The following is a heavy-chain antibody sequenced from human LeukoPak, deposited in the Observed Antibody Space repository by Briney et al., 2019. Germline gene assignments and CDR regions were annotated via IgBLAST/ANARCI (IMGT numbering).Heavy chain of an antibody. J-gene: IGHJ5*02. Sequence: PGGSLRLSCAASGFTSRNHWMHWVRQTPGKGLVWVSRISSDGSSTTYADSVKGRFTISRDNAKNTLYLQMNNLRAEDTAMYYCARDPSLAVAGQNWFDPWGQGTLVTVSS. D-gene: IGHD6-19*01. CDR2: ISSDGSST. V-gene: IGHV3-74*03. CDR1: GFTSRNHW. CDR3: ARDPSLAVAGQNWFDP.